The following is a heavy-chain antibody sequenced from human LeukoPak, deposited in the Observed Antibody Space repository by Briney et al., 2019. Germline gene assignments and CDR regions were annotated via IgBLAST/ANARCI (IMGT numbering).Heavy chain of an antibody. Sequence: SQTLSLTCTVSGGSISSGGYYWSWIRQHPGEGLEWIGYIYYSGSTYYNPSLKSRVTISVDTSKNQFSLKLSSVTAADTAVYYCARKKDGYSGSYGGRAFDIWGQGTMVTVSS. CDR3: ARKKDGYSGSYGGRAFDI. J-gene: IGHJ3*02. V-gene: IGHV4-31*03. D-gene: IGHD1-26*01. CDR2: IYYSGST. CDR1: GGSISSGGYY.